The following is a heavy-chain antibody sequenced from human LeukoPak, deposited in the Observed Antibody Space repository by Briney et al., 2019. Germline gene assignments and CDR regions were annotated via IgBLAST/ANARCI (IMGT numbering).Heavy chain of an antibody. Sequence: GGSLRLSCAASGFTFSGYAMSWVRQAPGKGLEWVSGISGSGGGAYYADSVKGRFTISRDNSKNTLYLQMNSLRAEDTALYYCASQSGYSNSWYCFDYWGQGTLVTVSS. CDR1: GFTFSGYA. D-gene: IGHD6-13*01. CDR3: ASQSGYSNSWYCFDY. J-gene: IGHJ4*02. CDR2: ISGSGGGA. V-gene: IGHV3-23*01.